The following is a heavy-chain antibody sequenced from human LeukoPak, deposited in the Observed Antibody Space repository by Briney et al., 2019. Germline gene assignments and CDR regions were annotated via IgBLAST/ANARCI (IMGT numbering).Heavy chain of an antibody. CDR2: ISGSGGST. J-gene: IGHJ4*02. D-gene: IGHD3-16*02. V-gene: IGHV3-23*01. CDR3: AKQFKITFGGVIVPGY. CDR1: GFTFSSYS. Sequence: GGSLRPSCAASGFTFSSYSMNWVRQAPGKGLEWVSAISGSGGSTYYADSVKGRFTISRDNSKNTLYLQMNSLRAEDTAVYYCAKQFKITFGGVIVPGYWGQGTLVTVSS.